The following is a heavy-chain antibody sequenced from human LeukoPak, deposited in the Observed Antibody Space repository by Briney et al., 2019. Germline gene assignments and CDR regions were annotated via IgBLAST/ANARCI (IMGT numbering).Heavy chain of an antibody. D-gene: IGHD5-12*01. CDR2: IYYTGST. Sequence: SETLSLTCTVSGGSISFYYWSWIRQPPGNGLEWIGNIYYTGSTNYNPSLKSRVTISVDTSKNQFSLKLSSVTAADTAVYYCARLGGGYAFFDYWGLGTLVTVSS. CDR3: ARLGGGYAFFDY. J-gene: IGHJ4*02. V-gene: IGHV4-59*01. CDR1: GGSISFYY.